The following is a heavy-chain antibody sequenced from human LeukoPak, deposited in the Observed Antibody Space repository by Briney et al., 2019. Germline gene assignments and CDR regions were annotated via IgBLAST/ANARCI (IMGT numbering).Heavy chain of an antibody. D-gene: IGHD2-21*02. J-gene: IGHJ1*01. CDR1: GFTFDDYA. V-gene: IGHV3-9*01. Sequence: GGSLRLSCAASGFTFDDYAMHWVRQAPGKGLEWVSGISWNSGSIGYADSVKGRFTISRDNAKNSLYLQMSSLRSEDTAVYYCARVHIPHCGGDCYIAYFQHWGQGTLVTVSS. CDR2: ISWNSGSI. CDR3: ARVHIPHCGGDCYIAYFQH.